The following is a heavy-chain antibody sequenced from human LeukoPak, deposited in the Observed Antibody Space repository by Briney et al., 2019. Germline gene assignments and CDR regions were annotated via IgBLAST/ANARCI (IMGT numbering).Heavy chain of an antibody. V-gene: IGHV4-59*01. CDR1: GGSISSYY. CDR3: ARDGSGSYFSWFDP. Sequence: ASETLSLTCTVSGGSISSYYWSWIRQPPGKGLEWIGYIYYSGSTNYNPSLKSRVTISVDTSKNQFSLKLSSVTAADTAVYYCARDGSGSYFSWFDPWGQGTLVTVSS. J-gene: IGHJ5*02. D-gene: IGHD3-10*01. CDR2: IYYSGST.